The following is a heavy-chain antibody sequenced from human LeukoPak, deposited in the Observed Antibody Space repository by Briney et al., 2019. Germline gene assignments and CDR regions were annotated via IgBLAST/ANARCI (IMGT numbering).Heavy chain of an antibody. CDR2: INHSGST. CDR1: GGSFSGYY. CDR3: ARGPNYGDYSIDY. Sequence: SETLSLTCAVYGGSFSGYYWSWIRQPPGKGLEWIGEINHSGSTNYNPSLKSRVTISVDTSKNQFSLKLSSVTAADTAVYYCARGPNYGDYSIDYWGQGTLVTVSS. D-gene: IGHD4-17*01. J-gene: IGHJ4*02. V-gene: IGHV4-34*01.